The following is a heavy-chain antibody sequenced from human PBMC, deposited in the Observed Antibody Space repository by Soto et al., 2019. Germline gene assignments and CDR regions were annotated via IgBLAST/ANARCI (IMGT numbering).Heavy chain of an antibody. J-gene: IGHJ6*02. Sequence: SETLSLTCTVSGGSVSSGSYYWSWIRQPPGKGLEWIGYIYYSGSTNYNPSLKSRVTISVDTSKNQFSLKLSSVTAADTAVYYCARGDYYYGMDVWGQGTTVTVSS. CDR1: GGSVSSGSYY. CDR2: IYYSGST. CDR3: ARGDYYYGMDV. V-gene: IGHV4-61*01.